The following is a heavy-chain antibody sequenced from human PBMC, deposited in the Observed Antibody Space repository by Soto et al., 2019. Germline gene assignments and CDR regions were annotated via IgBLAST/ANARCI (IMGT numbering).Heavy chain of an antibody. J-gene: IGHJ6*02. CDR3: ARDPAIYSGKFDYGLDV. V-gene: IGHV3-48*03. CDR2: IGTSGKTI. Sequence: EVQLVESGGGLVQAGGSLRLFCAVSGFTFSCYEMNWVRQAPGKGLEWVSYIGTSGKTIYYADSVRGRFTISRDNAKNSLYLQMNSLRAEDTAVYFCARDPAIYSGKFDYGLDVWGRGTTVTVSS. CDR1: GFTFSCYE. D-gene: IGHD4-4*01.